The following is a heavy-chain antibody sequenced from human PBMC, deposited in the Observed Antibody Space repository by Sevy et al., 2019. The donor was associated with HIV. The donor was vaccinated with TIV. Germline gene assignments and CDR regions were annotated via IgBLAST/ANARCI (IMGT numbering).Heavy chain of an antibody. Sequence: GGSLRLSCAASGFTFSSYAMSWVRQAPGKGLEWVSAISGSGYLTYYTDSAKGRFTICSDNSKNTLYLQMNSVRAEDTAVYYCAEEGGGYYYDSSGLFDYWGQGTLVTVSS. CDR2: ISGSGYLT. D-gene: IGHD3-22*01. J-gene: IGHJ4*02. CDR1: GFTFSSYA. V-gene: IGHV3-23*01. CDR3: AEEGGGYYYDSSGLFDY.